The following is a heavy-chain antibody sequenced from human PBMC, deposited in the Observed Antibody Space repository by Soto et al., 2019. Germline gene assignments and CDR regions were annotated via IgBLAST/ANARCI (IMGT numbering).Heavy chain of an antibody. CDR1: GGSISYYY. Sequence: SETLSLTCTVSGGSISYYYWSWIRQPPGKGLEWIAYIYYSGSTSYNPSLKSRVSISLDTSKNQFSLKLSSVTAADTAVYYCARTYDGSGPNPGGYGFDIWSQGTMVTVSS. CDR2: IYYSGST. CDR3: ARTYDGSGPNPGGYGFDI. D-gene: IGHD3-22*01. V-gene: IGHV4-59*01. J-gene: IGHJ3*02.